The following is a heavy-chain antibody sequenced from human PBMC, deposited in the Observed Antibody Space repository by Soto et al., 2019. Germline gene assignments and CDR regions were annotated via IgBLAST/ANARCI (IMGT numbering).Heavy chain of an antibody. Sequence: EAHLVGSGGGLVQPGGSLRLSCAASGFAVSANYLSWVRQAPGKGLEWVSLIYSGGDTDYADSVRGRFTISRDNSKNTLYLQMNSRDAEDTAVYYCATRMTTATYWGQGALVNVSS. V-gene: IGHV3-66*01. CDR1: GFAVSANY. J-gene: IGHJ4*02. D-gene: IGHD4-17*01. CDR2: IYSGGDT. CDR3: ATRMTTATY.